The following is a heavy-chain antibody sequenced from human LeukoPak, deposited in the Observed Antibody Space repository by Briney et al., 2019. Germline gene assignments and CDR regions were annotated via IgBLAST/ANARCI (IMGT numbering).Heavy chain of an antibody. J-gene: IGHJ4*02. CDR3: ARGGLSWAMATTQPAYFDY. Sequence: GGSLRLSCAASGFTFSSYWMSWVRQAPGKGLEWVANIKQDGSEKYYVDSVKGRFTISRDNAKNSLYLQMNSLRAEDTAVYYCARGGLSWAMATTQPAYFDYWGQGTLVTVSS. V-gene: IGHV3-7*01. CDR2: IKQDGSEK. CDR1: GFTFSSYW. D-gene: IGHD5-24*01.